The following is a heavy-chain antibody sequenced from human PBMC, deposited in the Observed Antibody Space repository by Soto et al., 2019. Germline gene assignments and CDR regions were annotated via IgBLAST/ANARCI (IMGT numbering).Heavy chain of an antibody. Sequence: ASVKVCSKASGYTLTSYGISWVRQATGQGLEWMGWISAYNGNTNYAQKLQGRVTMTTDTSTSTAYMELRSLRSDDTAVYYCARDYDPDGVPDPTQPLYYWGQGTLVTVSS. CDR2: ISAYNGNT. CDR1: GYTLTSYG. J-gene: IGHJ4*02. V-gene: IGHV1-18*01. CDR3: ARDYDPDGVPDPTQPLYY. D-gene: IGHD2-2*01.